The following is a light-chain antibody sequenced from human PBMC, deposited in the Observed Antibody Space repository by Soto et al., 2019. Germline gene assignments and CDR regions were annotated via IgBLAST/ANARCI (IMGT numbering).Light chain of an antibody. V-gene: IGLV2-14*03. CDR2: DIR. CDR1: SSDVGGYKY. J-gene: IGLJ1*01. Sequence: QSALTQPASVSGSPGQSITISCTGTSSDVGGYKYVSGYQQHPCKAPKLMIYDIRNRPSGVSNRFSGSKSGNTASLTISGLQAEGESDYYCSSYTSSSTRVFGTGTKLTVL. CDR3: SSYTSSSTRV.